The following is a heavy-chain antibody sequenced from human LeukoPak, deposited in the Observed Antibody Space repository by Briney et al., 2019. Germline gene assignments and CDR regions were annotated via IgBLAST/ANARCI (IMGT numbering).Heavy chain of an antibody. D-gene: IGHD2-15*01. Sequence: GESLKISCKGSGYSFTSYWIGWVRLMPGKGLEWMGIIYPGDSDTRYSPSFQGQVTISADKSISTAYLQWSSLKASDTATYYCARPYCSGGTCYRFGFDSWGQGTLVTVSS. CDR3: ARPYCSGGTCYRFGFDS. J-gene: IGHJ5*01. V-gene: IGHV5-51*01. CDR2: IYPGDSDT. CDR1: GYSFTSYW.